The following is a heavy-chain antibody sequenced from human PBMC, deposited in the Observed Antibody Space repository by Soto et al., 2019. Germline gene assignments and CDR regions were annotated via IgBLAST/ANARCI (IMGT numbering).Heavy chain of an antibody. D-gene: IGHD2-15*01. Sequence: EVQLVESGGGLVKPGGSLRLSCAASGFTFSSYSMNWVRQAPGKGLEWVSSISSSSTYIYYADSVKGRISISRDNAKNSLYLQMNSLRAEDTALYYCARTIYCSGSTCYNNWFDPWGQGTLVTVSS. CDR1: GFTFSSYS. V-gene: IGHV3-21*01. CDR3: ARTIYCSGSTCYNNWFDP. CDR2: ISSSSTYI. J-gene: IGHJ5*02.